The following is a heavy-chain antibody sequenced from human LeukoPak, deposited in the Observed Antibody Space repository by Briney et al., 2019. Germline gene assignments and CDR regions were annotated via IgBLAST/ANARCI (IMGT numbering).Heavy chain of an antibody. CDR1: GFTFSSYA. D-gene: IGHD3-10*01. J-gene: IGHJ4*02. V-gene: IGHV3-23*01. Sequence: GGSLRLPCAASGFTFSSYAMSWVRQAPGKGLEWVSAISGSGGSTYYADSVKGRFTISRDNSKNTLYLQMNSLRAEDTAVYYCAKAHGSGSYYPDYWGQGTLVTVSS. CDR3: AKAHGSGSYYPDY. CDR2: ISGSGGST.